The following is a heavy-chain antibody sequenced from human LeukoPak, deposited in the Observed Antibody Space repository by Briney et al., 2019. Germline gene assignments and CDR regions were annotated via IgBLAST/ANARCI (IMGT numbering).Heavy chain of an antibody. CDR3: ARDTLLWFGEQPDY. V-gene: IGHV1-18*04. CDR1: GYTFTSYG. CDR2: ISAYNGNT. J-gene: IGHJ4*02. D-gene: IGHD3-10*01. Sequence: ASVKVSCKASGYTFTSYGISWVRQAPGQGLEWMGWISAYNGNTNYAQKLQGRVTMTTDTSTSTAHMELRSLRSDDTAVYYCARDTLLWFGEQPDYWGQGTLVTVSS.